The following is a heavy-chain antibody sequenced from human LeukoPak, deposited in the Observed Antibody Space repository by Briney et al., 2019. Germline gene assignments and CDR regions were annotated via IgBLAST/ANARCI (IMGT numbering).Heavy chain of an antibody. CDR3: ASPTYYDSSGYTPKDAFDI. CDR1: GGSISSSRYY. Sequence: PSETLSLTCTVSGGSISSSRYYWGWIRQPRGKGLEWTGSIYYSRSTYYNPSLKSRVSISADTSKNQFSLKLSSVTAADTAVYYCASPTYYDSSGYTPKDAFDIWGQGTMVTVSS. V-gene: IGHV4-39*01. D-gene: IGHD3-22*01. J-gene: IGHJ3*02. CDR2: IYYSRST.